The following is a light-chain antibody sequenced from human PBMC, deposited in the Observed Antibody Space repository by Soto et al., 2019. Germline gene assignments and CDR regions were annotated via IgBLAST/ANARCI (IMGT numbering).Light chain of an antibody. J-gene: IGKJ5*01. V-gene: IGKV1-5*03. Sequence: DIQMTQSPSTMSASVGGRGTITCRASQSIDSWLAWYQQKQGKAPKFLMYKASNLESGVPSRFSGSGSETEFTLTISSLQPDDFAIYYCQHYKSYPWTFGQGPRLEI. CDR3: QHYKSYPWT. CDR1: QSIDSW. CDR2: KAS.